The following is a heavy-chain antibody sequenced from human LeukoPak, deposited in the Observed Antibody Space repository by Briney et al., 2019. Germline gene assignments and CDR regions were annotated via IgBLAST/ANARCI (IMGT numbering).Heavy chain of an antibody. V-gene: IGHV3-15*01. D-gene: IGHD2-21*02. CDR2: IKSKTDGGTT. J-gene: IGHJ4*02. CDR3: TTDVPFCGDDCDWTTPNHYYFDY. Sequence: PGGSLRLSCAASGFTFSNTWMSWVRQAPGKGLEWVGRIKSKTDGGTTDYAAPVKGRFIISRDDSKNMLYLQVNSLKTEDTAVYYCTTDVPFCGDDCDWTTPNHYYFDYWGQGTLVTVSS. CDR1: GFTFSNTW.